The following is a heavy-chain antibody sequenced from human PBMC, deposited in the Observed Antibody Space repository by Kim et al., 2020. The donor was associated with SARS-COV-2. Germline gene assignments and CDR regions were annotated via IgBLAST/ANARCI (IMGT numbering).Heavy chain of an antibody. CDR2: IYYSGST. CDR1: GGSISSYY. J-gene: IGHJ6*02. CDR3: ARGTSSSWRYYYYYYGMDV. D-gene: IGHD6-13*01. V-gene: IGHV4-59*13. Sequence: SETLSLTCTVSGGSISSYYWSWIRQPPGKGLEWIGYIYYSGSTNYNPSLKSRVTISVDTSKNQFSLKLSSVTAADTAVYYCARGTSSSWRYYYYYYGMDVWGQGTTVTVSS.